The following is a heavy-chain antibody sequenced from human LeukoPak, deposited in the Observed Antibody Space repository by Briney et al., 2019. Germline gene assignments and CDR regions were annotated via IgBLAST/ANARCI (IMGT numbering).Heavy chain of an antibody. CDR1: GFTFSSYA. CDR3: AKGRAGVSSAAINY. V-gene: IGHV3-23*01. Sequence: PGGSLRLSCAASGFTFSSYAMSWVRQAPGKGLEWVSTISGSGDSTYYADSVKGRFTISRDNSKNTLHLQMNSLRAEDTAVYSWAKGRAGVSSAAINYGGQGTLVTVSS. J-gene: IGHJ4*02. CDR2: ISGSGDST. D-gene: IGHD2-2*01.